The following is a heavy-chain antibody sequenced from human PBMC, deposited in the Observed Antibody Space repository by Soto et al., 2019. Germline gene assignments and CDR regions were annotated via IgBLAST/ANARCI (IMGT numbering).Heavy chain of an antibody. CDR2: ISAYNGNT. D-gene: IGHD4-4*01. CDR1: GYTFTSYG. Sequence: QVQLVQSGAEVKKPGASVKVSCKGSGYTFTSYGISWVRQAPGQGLEWMGWISAYNGNTNYAQKLQGRVTMTTDTSTSTAYMELRSLRSDDTAVYYCARRGPTVTTYYYYYYGMDVWGQGTTVTVSS. V-gene: IGHV1-18*04. J-gene: IGHJ6*02. CDR3: ARRGPTVTTYYYYYYGMDV.